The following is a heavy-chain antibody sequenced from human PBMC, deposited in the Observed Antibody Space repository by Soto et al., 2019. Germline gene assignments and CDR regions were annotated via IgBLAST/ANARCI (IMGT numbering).Heavy chain of an antibody. J-gene: IGHJ4*02. CDR3: AMAMTPPYDYDSSGYYYLYFHY. D-gene: IGHD3-22*01. CDR1: GGSISSGGYY. Sequence: SETLSLTCTVSGGSISSGGYYWSWIRQHPGKGLEWIGYIYYSGSTYYNPSLKSRVTISVDTSKNQFSLKLSSVTAADTAVYYCAMAMTPPYDYDSSGYYYLYFHYWGQGTLVTVSS. V-gene: IGHV4-31*03. CDR2: IYYSGST.